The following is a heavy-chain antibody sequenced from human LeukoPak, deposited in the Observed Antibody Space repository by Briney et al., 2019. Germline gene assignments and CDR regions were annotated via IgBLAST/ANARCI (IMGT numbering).Heavy chain of an antibody. Sequence: SETLSLTCTVSGGSISSYYWSWIRQPPGKGLEWIGYMYYSGSTNYNPSLKSRVTISVDTSKNQFSLNLSSVTAADTAVYYCARYYDILTRGTDYAFDTWGQGTMVTVSS. V-gene: IGHV4-59*01. CDR3: ARYYDILTRGTDYAFDT. CDR2: MYYSGST. D-gene: IGHD3-9*01. CDR1: GGSISSYY. J-gene: IGHJ3*02.